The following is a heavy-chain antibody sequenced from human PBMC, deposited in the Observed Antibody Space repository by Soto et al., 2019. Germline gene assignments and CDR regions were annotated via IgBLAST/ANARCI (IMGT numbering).Heavy chain of an antibody. J-gene: IGHJ4*02. CDR3: ARTPYLALDTAMVPFDY. D-gene: IGHD5-18*01. CDR1: GFSLSTSGMC. Sequence: VSGPKLENPTQTLALTCTFSGFSLSTSGMCVSWIRQPPGKALEWLARIDWDDDKYYSTSLKTRFTISKDTSKNQVVLTMTNMDPVDTATYYCARTPYLALDTAMVPFDYWGQGTLVTVSS. CDR2: IDWDDDK. V-gene: IGHV2-70*11.